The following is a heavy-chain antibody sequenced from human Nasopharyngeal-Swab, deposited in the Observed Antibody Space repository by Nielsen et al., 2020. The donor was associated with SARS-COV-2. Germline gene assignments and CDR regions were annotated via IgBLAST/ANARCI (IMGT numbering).Heavy chain of an antibody. D-gene: IGHD4/OR15-4a*01. V-gene: IGHV3-11*04. CDR3: ARGLWSSLRLLGGMDV. Sequence: GGSLRLSCAASGFTFSDYYMSWIRQAPGKGLEWVSYISSSGSTLYYADSVKGRFTISRDNAKNSLYLQMNSLRAEDTAVYYCARGLWSSLRLLGGMDVWGQGTTVTVSS. J-gene: IGHJ6*02. CDR1: GFTFSDYY. CDR2: ISSSGSTL.